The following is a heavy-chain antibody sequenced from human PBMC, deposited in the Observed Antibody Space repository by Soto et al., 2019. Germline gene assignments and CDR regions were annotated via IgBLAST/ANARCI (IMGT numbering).Heavy chain of an antibody. CDR3: ASERGKITTVTTHAFDI. J-gene: IGHJ3*02. CDR1: GFTFSSYG. D-gene: IGHD4-4*01. V-gene: IGHV3-33*01. Sequence: QVQLVESGGGVVQPGRALRLSCAAAGFTFSSYGMHWVRQAPGKGLEWVAVIWYDGSNKYYADSVKGRFTISRDNSKKPVYLQMNSMRAEDTAVYYCASERGKITTVTTHAFDIWGQGTMVTVSS. CDR2: IWYDGSNK.